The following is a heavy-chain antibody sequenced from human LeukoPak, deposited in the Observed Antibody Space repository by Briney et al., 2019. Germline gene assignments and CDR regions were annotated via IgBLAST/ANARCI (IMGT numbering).Heavy chain of an antibody. CDR1: GYTFTGYY. CDR3: ARLGLGYYYDSSGYRI. CDR2: INPNSGGT. J-gene: IGHJ4*02. V-gene: IGHV1-2*02. Sequence: GASVKVSCKASGYTFTGYYMHWVRQAPGQGLEWMGWINPNSGGTNYAQKFQGRVTMTRDTSISTAYMELSRLRSDDTAVYYCARLGLGYYYDSSGYRIWGQGTLGTVSS. D-gene: IGHD3-22*01.